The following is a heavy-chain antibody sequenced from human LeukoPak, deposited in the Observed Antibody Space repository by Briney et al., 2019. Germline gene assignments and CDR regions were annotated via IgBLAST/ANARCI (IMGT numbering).Heavy chain of an antibody. CDR1: GFTFSSYG. D-gene: IGHD6-19*01. J-gene: IGHJ4*02. Sequence: GGSLRLSCAASGFTFSSYGMHWVRQAPGKGLEWVAVISYDGSNKYYANSVKGRFTISRDNSKNTLYLQMNSLRAEDTAVYYCAKTSHESSGLNFDYWGQGTLVTVSS. CDR2: ISYDGSNK. CDR3: AKTSHESSGLNFDY. V-gene: IGHV3-30*18.